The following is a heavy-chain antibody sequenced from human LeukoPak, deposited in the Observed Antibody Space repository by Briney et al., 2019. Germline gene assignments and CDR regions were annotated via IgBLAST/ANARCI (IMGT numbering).Heavy chain of an antibody. Sequence: SETLSLTCAVYGGSFSGYYWSWIRQPPGKGLEWIGEINHSGSTNYNPSLKSRVTISVDTSKNQFSLKLSSVTAADTAVYYCARGDYYYYDSSGYYNYWGQGTLVTVSS. CDR2: INHSGST. D-gene: IGHD3-22*01. CDR1: GGSFSGYY. J-gene: IGHJ4*02. V-gene: IGHV4-34*01. CDR3: ARGDYYYYDSSGYYNY.